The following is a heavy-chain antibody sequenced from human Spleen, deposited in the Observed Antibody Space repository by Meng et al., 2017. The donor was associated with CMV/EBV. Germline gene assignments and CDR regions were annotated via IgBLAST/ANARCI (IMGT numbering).Heavy chain of an antibody. CDR2: ITGSGDYV. Sequence: SCVASGFTFSSYSMNWVRQAPGQGLEWVSSITGSGDYVYYADSVKGRFTISRDNAKNSLYLQMNTLRVEDTAVYYCARPQESPRVWGQGTTVTVSS. D-gene: IGHD3-10*01. J-gene: IGHJ6*02. CDR3: ARPQESPRV. V-gene: IGHV3-21*06. CDR1: GFTFSSYS.